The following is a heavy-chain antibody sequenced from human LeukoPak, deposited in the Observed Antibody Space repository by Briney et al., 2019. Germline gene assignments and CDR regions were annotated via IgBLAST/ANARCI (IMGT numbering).Heavy chain of an antibody. D-gene: IGHD5-12*01. CDR1: GYTFTSYG. CDR3: AREWRDVVATAHSLAPTYYYYYYMDV. V-gene: IGHV1-2*02. CDR2: INPNSGGT. Sequence: GASVKVSCKASGYTFTSYGISWVRQAPGQGLEWMGWINPNSGGTNYAQKFQGRVTMTRDTSISTAYMELSRLRSDDTAVYYCAREWRDVVATAHSLAPTYYYYYYMDVWGKGTTVTVSS. J-gene: IGHJ6*03.